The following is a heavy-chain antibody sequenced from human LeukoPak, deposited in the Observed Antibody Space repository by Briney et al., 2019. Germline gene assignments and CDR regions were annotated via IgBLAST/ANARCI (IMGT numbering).Heavy chain of an antibody. Sequence: SETLSLTCAVYGGSFSGYYWSWIRQPPGKGLEWIGEINHSGSTNYNPSLKSRVTISVDTSKNQFSLKLSSVTAADTAVYYCAGGPRIWLLEVPFDYWGQGTLVTVSS. CDR3: AGGPRIWLLEVPFDY. CDR1: GGSFSGYY. CDR2: INHSGST. J-gene: IGHJ4*02. D-gene: IGHD3-22*01. V-gene: IGHV4-34*01.